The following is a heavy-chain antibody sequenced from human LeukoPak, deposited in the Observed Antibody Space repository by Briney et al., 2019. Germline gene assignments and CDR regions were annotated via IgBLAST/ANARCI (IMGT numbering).Heavy chain of an antibody. Sequence: GGSLRLSCAASGFTFSSYWVHWVRQAPGKGLVWVSRINSDGSSTSYADSVKGRFTTSRDNAKNTLYLQMNSLRAEDTAVYYCASIAARLGGDYWGQGTLVTVSS. CDR3: ASIAARLGGDY. J-gene: IGHJ4*02. CDR1: GFTFSSYW. D-gene: IGHD6-6*01. CDR2: INSDGSST. V-gene: IGHV3-74*01.